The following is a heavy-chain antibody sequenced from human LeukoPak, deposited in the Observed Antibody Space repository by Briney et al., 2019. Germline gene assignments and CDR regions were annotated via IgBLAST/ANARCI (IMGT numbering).Heavy chain of an antibody. J-gene: IGHJ4*02. CDR3: VKEGRARAMVYGDGFDY. CDR1: GFTFSSYA. V-gene: IGHV3-23*01. CDR2: ISGSGGST. Sequence: GGSLRLSCAASGFTFSSYAMSWVRQAPGKGLEWVSAISGSGGSTYYADSVKGRFTISRDNSKNTLYLQMNSLRAEDTAVYYCVKEGRARAMVYGDGFDYWGQGTLVTVSS. D-gene: IGHD5-18*01.